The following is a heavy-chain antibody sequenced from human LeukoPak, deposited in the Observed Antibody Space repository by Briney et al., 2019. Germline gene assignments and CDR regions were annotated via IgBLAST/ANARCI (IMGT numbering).Heavy chain of an antibody. J-gene: IGHJ4*02. CDR3: ARFVYCGGDCYPFDY. CDR2: IYTSGST. Sequence: SQTLSLTCTVSGGSISSGSYYWSWIRQPAGKGLEWIGRIYTSGSTNYNPSLKSRVTISVDTSKNQFSLKLSSVTAADTAVYYCARFVYCGGDCYPFDYWGQGTLVTVSS. D-gene: IGHD2-21*02. CDR1: GGSISSGSYY. V-gene: IGHV4-61*02.